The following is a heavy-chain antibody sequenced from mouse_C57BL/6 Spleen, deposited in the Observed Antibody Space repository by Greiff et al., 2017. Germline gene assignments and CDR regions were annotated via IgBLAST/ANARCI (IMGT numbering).Heavy chain of an antibody. V-gene: IGHV1-15*01. CDR2: IDPETGGT. CDR3: TRRDYGNYDAMDY. D-gene: IGHD2-1*01. CDR1: GYTFTDYE. Sequence: QVQLKESGAELVRPGASVTLSCKASGYTFTDYEMHWVKQTPVHGLEWIGAIDPETGGTAYNQKFKGKAILTADKSSSPAYMELRSLTSEDSAVYYCTRRDYGNYDAMDYWGQGTSVTVST. J-gene: IGHJ4*01.